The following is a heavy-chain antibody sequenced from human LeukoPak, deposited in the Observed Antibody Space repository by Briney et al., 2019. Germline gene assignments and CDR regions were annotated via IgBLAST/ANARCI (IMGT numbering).Heavy chain of an antibody. CDR3: AKGQLYYDILTGAFDFDY. Sequence: PGGSLRLSCAASGFTFDDYAMHWVRQAPGKGLEWVSLISWDGGSTYYADSVKGRFTISRDNGKNSLYLQMNSLRAEDTALYYCAKGQLYYDILTGAFDFDYWGQGTLVTVSS. J-gene: IGHJ4*02. CDR2: ISWDGGST. CDR1: GFTFDDYA. V-gene: IGHV3-43D*03. D-gene: IGHD3-9*01.